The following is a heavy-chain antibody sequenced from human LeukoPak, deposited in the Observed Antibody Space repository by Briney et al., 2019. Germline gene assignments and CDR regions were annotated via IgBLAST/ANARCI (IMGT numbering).Heavy chain of an antibody. CDR1: GGSISSSNW. J-gene: IGHJ4*02. CDR3: ASAQQWLVGGFDY. Sequence: PSGTLSLTCAVSGGSISSSNWWSWVRQPPGKGLEWIGEIYHSGSTNYNPSLKSRVTISVDKSKNQFSLKLSSVTAADTAVYYCASAQQWLVGGFDYWGQGTLVTVSS. CDR2: IYHSGST. V-gene: IGHV4-4*02. D-gene: IGHD6-19*01.